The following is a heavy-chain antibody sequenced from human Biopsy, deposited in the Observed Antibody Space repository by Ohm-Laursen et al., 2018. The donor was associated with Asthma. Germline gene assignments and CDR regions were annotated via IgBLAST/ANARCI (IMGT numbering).Heavy chain of an antibody. Sequence: ASAKVSCKASGYNFISFAIHWVRQAPGQRLEWMCWVNTGNGDTTYSQKFQGRVTITRDTSASTAYMELRSLRSEDTTTYYCARTYYDFLTGQVKDVFGVWGQGTMVTVSS. CDR1: GYNFISFA. CDR2: VNTGNGDT. CDR3: ARTYYDFLTGQVKDVFGV. D-gene: IGHD3-9*01. V-gene: IGHV1-3*04. J-gene: IGHJ3*01.